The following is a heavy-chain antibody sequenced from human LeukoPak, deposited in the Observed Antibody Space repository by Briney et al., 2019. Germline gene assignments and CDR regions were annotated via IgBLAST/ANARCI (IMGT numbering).Heavy chain of an antibody. J-gene: IGHJ4*02. CDR3: ARETPRRGETRDGYR. Sequence: LPGESLRLSCAASGFTFKKYWMNWVRQVPGKGLECLANIKEDGSETYYADSVKGRFTISRDNPKNLLFLQINSLRVEDTAVYYCARETPRRGETRDGYRWGQGTLVTVSS. CDR2: IKEDGSET. CDR1: GFTFKKYW. D-gene: IGHD5-24*01. V-gene: IGHV3-7*01.